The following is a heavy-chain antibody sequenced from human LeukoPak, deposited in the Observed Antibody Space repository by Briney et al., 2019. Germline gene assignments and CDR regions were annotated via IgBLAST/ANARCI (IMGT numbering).Heavy chain of an antibody. CDR2: INGDGGST. J-gene: IGHJ3*02. D-gene: IGHD1-1*01. CDR1: GFSFSSYW. V-gene: IGHV3-74*01. CDR3: ARGGLNALEAFDI. Sequence: GGSLTLSCAASGFSFSSYWMHWVRHAPGRGLVWVSRINGDGGSTRYADSVTGRFTISRDHAKNTLYLQMNSLRAEDTAVYYCARGGLNALEAFDIWGQGTLVTVCS.